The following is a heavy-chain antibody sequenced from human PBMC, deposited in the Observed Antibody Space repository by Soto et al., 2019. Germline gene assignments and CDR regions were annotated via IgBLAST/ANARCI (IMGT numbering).Heavy chain of an antibody. CDR3: GRGRSGEVVVFY. V-gene: IGHV1-2*02. J-gene: IGHJ4*02. D-gene: IGHD3-16*02. Sequence: QVQLVQSGAEVKESGASVKVSCKASGYTFTGYYIHWVRQAPGQGLEWVGEISPKSGGTRYAEKFQGRVTMTKDTAISTVYMEMSNLSPDDTAVYYCGRGRSGEVVVFYWGQGTLVTVHS. CDR2: ISPKSGGT. CDR1: GYTFTGYY.